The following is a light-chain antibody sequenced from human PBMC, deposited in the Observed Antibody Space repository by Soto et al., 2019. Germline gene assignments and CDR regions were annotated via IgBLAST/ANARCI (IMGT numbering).Light chain of an antibody. J-gene: IGKJ1*01. CDR2: GAS. V-gene: IGKV3-20*01. CDR3: QQYGSSPTWT. CDR1: QSVSSSY. Sequence: EIVLTQSPGTLSLSPGERVTLSCRASQSVSSSYLAWYQQKPGQAPRLLIYGASSRVTGIPDRFSGSGSGTDFTLTISRLEPEDFAVYYCQQYGSSPTWTFGQGTKVEIK.